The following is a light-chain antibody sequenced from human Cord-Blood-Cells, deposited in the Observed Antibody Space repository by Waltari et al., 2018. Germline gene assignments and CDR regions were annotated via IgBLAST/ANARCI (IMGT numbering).Light chain of an antibody. V-gene: IGKV3-20*01. CDR2: GAS. CDR3: QQYGSSPLT. Sequence: EIVLTQSPGTLSVSPGERATPSCRASQSLSSSYLAWYQQKPGQAPRLLIYGASSRATGIPDRFSGSGSGTDFTLTISRLEPEDFAVYYCQQYGSSPLTFGGGTKVEIK. CDR1: QSLSSSY. J-gene: IGKJ4*01.